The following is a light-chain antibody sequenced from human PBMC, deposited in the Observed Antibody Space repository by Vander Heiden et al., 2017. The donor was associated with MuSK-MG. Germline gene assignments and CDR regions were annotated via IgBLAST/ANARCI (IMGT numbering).Light chain of an antibody. Sequence: QSALTQPPSASGSPGPSVTISCPVTSSDVGCFNYVSWYQQHTGKAPTLLIYEVTKRPSGVPDRFSGCKSGNTASLTVTGRQADDEADYYCSSVAGNNNYVFGTGTKVTVL. CDR2: EVT. V-gene: IGLV2-8*01. CDR3: SSVAGNNNYV. CDR1: SSDVGCFNY. J-gene: IGLJ1*01.